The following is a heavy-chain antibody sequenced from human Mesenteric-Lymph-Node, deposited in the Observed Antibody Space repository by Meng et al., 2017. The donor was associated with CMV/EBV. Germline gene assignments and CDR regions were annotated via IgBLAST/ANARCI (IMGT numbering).Heavy chain of an antibody. CDR2: IIPIFGTA. Sequence: SVKVSCKASGGTFSSYAISWVRQAPGQGLEWMGGIIPIFGTANYAQKFQGRVTITTDESMSTAYMELSSLRSEDTAVYYCARSGAGQGGIRPYYYYYGMDVWGQGTTVTVSS. J-gene: IGHJ6*02. CDR1: GGTFSSYA. D-gene: IGHD2-15*01. CDR3: ARSGAGQGGIRPYYYYYGMDV. V-gene: IGHV1-69*05.